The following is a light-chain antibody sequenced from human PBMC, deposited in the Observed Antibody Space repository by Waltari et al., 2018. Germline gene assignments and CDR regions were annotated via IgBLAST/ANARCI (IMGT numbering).Light chain of an antibody. CDR1: SSEVGGYNY. J-gene: IGLJ1*01. Sequence: QSALTQPASVSGSPGQSITISCTGTSSEVGGYNYVSWYQQHPGHSPQLMIYDVSKRPSGVSIRFSGSKSGNTASLTISGLQAEDEADYYCSSYTSSSTSALYVFGTGTKVTVL. CDR2: DVS. CDR3: SSYTSSSTSALYV. V-gene: IGLV2-14*01.